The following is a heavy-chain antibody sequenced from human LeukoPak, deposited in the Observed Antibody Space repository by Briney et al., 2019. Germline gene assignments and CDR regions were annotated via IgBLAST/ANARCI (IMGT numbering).Heavy chain of an antibody. V-gene: IGHV3-23*01. CDR3: AKSPVLLWFGNSFDY. J-gene: IGHJ4*02. Sequence: GGSLRLSCAASGFTFSSYGMSWVRQAPGKGLEWVSTISGASDNTYYADSVKGRFTISRDKSDNTLYLQMNSLRAEDTAVYYCAKSPVLLWFGNSFDYWGQGTLVTVSS. CDR2: ISGASDNT. CDR1: GFTFSSYG. D-gene: IGHD3-10*01.